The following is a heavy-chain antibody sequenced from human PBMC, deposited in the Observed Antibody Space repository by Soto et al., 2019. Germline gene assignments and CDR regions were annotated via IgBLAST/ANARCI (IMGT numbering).Heavy chain of an antibody. D-gene: IGHD2-15*01. V-gene: IGHV3-66*01. Sequence: EVQLVESGGGLVQPGGSLRLSYAASGFTVSSNYMSWVRQAPGKGLEWVSVIYSGGSTNYADSVKGRFTISRDNSKNTVYLQMNSLRAEDTAVYYCAREGVVAASDWGQGTLVTVSS. CDR3: AREGVVAASD. CDR2: IYSGGST. CDR1: GFTVSSNY. J-gene: IGHJ4*02.